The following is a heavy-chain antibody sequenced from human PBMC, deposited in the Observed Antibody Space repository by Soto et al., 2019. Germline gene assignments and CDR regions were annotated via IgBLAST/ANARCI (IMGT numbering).Heavy chain of an antibody. D-gene: IGHD3-10*01. CDR1: GYLISSGYY. Sequence: SETLSLTCSVSGYLISSGYYWGWVRQTPGKGLEWLGSIDYSGKTYKNPSLKSRVSASVDLSQNQFSLNLRSVTAADTAVYFCARDWGSNHGSARYSSVFDYWGQGTLVTVSS. CDR3: ARDWGSNHGSARYSSVFDY. CDR2: IDYSGKT. V-gene: IGHV4-38-2*02. J-gene: IGHJ4*02.